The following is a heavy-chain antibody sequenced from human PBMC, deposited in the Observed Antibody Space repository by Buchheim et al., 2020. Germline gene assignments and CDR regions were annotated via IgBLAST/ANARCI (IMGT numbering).Heavy chain of an antibody. J-gene: IGHJ6*02. Sequence: EVQLVESGGGLVQPGGSLRLSCAASGFTVSSNYMSWVRQAPGKGLEWVSVIYSGGSTYYADSVKGRFTISRANSKNTLYLQLNSLRAEDTAVYYCASHVDIVATIHWGMDVWGQGTT. CDR1: GFTVSSNY. V-gene: IGHV3-66*04. D-gene: IGHD5-12*01. CDR2: IYSGGST. CDR3: ASHVDIVATIHWGMDV.